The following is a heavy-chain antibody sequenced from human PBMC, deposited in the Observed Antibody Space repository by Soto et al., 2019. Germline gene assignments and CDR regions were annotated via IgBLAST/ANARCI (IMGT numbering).Heavy chain of an antibody. CDR1: GFTFSSYG. D-gene: IGHD3-10*01. CDR2: IWYDGSNK. CDR3: ARGREYYGSGASLDY. V-gene: IGHV3-33*01. J-gene: IGHJ4*02. Sequence: GGSLRLSCAASGFTFSSYGMHWVRQAPGKGLEWVAVIWYDGSNKYYADSVKGRFTISRDNSKNTLYLQMNSLRAEDTAVYYCARGREYYGSGASLDYWGQGTLVTVSS.